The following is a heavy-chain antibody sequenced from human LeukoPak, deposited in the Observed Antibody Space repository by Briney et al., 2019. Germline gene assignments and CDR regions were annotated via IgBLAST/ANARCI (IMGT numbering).Heavy chain of an antibody. V-gene: IGHV3-21*01. J-gene: IGHJ4*02. CDR1: GFTFSSYS. D-gene: IGHD2-15*01. CDR3: ARGVGLLLPGVFDY. Sequence: PGGSLRLSCAASGFTFSSYSMAWVRQAPGKGLEWVSSISSSGTCIYYADSVKGRFTISRDNAKNSLYLQMNSLRAEDTALYYCARGVGLLLPGVFDYWGQATLVTVSS. CDR2: ISSSGTCI.